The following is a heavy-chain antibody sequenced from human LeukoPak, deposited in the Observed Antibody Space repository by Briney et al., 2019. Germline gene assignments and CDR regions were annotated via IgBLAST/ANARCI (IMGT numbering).Heavy chain of an antibody. CDR3: ARDRGYGSGSYTYYYYYGMDV. J-gene: IGHJ6*04. CDR2: ISAYNGNT. D-gene: IGHD3-10*01. V-gene: IGHV1-18*04. Sequence: GASVKVSCKASGYTFTSYGISWVRQAPGQGLEWMGWISAYNGNTNYAQKLQGRVTMTTDTSTSTAYTELRSLRSDDTAVYYCARDRGYGSGSYTYYYYYGMDVWGKGTTVTVSS. CDR1: GYTFTSYG.